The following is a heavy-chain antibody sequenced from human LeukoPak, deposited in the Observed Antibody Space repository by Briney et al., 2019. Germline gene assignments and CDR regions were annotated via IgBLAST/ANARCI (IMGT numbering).Heavy chain of an antibody. J-gene: IGHJ3*02. CDR3: ARGAAVWEVNDAFDI. D-gene: IGHD1-26*01. CDR2: MNPNSGNT. Sequence: GASVKVSCKASGYTFTSYDINWVRQATGQGLEWMGWMNPNSGNTGYAQKFQGRVTITRNTSISTAYMELSSLRSEDTAAYYCARGAAVWEVNDAFDIWGQGTMVTVSS. CDR1: GYTFTSYD. V-gene: IGHV1-8*03.